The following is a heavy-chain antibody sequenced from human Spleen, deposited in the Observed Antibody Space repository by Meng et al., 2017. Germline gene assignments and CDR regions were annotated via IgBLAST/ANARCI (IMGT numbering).Heavy chain of an antibody. CDR1: GFIVSNNY. CDR3: ARVGYYDSSGYYYSKDAFDI. D-gene: IGHD3-22*01. CDR2: INWNGGST. J-gene: IGHJ3*02. Sequence: GESLKISCAASGFIVSNNYMSWVRQAPGKGLEWVSGINWNGGSTGYADSVKGRFTISRDNAKNSLYLQMNSLRAEDTAVYYCARVGYYDSSGYYYSKDAFDIWGQGTMVTVSS. V-gene: IGHV3-20*04.